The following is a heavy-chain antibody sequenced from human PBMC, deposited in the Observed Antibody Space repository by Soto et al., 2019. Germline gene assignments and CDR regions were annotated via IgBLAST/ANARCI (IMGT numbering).Heavy chain of an antibody. J-gene: IGHJ5*02. CDR2: ISAYNGNT. CDR1: GYTFTSYG. D-gene: IGHD3-9*01. Sequence: ASVKVSCKASGYTFTSYGISWVRQAPGQGLEWMGWISAYNGNTNYAQKLQGRVTMTTDTSTSTAYMELRSLRSDDTAVYYCARVSRDVDRLFHAPYIWSDPWGQGPLSTV. V-gene: IGHV1-18*01. CDR3: ARVSRDVDRLFHAPYIWSDP.